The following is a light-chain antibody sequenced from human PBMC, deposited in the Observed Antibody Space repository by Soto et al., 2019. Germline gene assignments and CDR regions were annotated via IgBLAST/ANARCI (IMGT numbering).Light chain of an antibody. V-gene: IGLV2-23*01. Sequence: SVLTQPASVSRSPGQSITISCTGTSSDVGSYNLVSWYQQHPGKAPKLMIYEGSKRPSGVSNRFSGSKSGNTASLTISGLQAEDEADYYCCSYAGSSTFYGFGTGTKVTVL. CDR3: CSYAGSSTFYG. CDR1: SSDVGSYNL. J-gene: IGLJ1*01. CDR2: EGS.